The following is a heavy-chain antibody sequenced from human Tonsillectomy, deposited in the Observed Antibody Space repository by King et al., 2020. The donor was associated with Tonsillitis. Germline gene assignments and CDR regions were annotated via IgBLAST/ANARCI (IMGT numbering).Heavy chain of an antibody. Sequence: QLVQSGAEVKKPGASVKVSCKASGYTFTSYYIHWVRQAPGQGLEWMGIINPSGGSTNYAQKFQGRVTMTRDTSTSTVYMELSSLRSEDTTVYYCERGGVGTTLYYFDYWGQGTLVTVSS. CDR2: INPSGGST. CDR1: GYTFTSYY. V-gene: IGHV1-46*01. D-gene: IGHD1-26*01. J-gene: IGHJ4*02. CDR3: ERGGVGTTLYYFDY.